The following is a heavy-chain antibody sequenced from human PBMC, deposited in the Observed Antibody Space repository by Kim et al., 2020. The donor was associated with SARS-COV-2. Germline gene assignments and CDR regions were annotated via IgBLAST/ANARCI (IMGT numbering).Heavy chain of an antibody. CDR2: IKEDGSEK. V-gene: IGHV3-7*01. J-gene: IGHJ4*02. CDR3: ARPGAYKYGYFDS. D-gene: IGHD5-18*01. CDR1: EFSFSNYW. Sequence: GGSLRLSCAASEFSFSNYWMSWVRQAPGKGLEWVAHIKEDGSEKYYVDSVKGRFTISRDNAKNSLHLQMNSLRAEDTATYYCARPGAYKYGYFDSWGQGALVTVSS.